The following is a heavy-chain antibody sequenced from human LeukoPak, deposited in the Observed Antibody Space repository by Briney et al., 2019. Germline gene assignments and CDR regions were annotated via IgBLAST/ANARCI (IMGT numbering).Heavy chain of an antibody. CDR3: ARGRVRYCSGGSCYSSLGYYSYYMDV. CDR1: GYTFTSYD. CDR2: MNPNSGNT. J-gene: IGHJ6*03. V-gene: IGHV1-8*01. Sequence: GASVKVSCKASGYTFTSYDINWVRQATGQGLEWMGWMNPNSGNTGYAQKFQGRVTMTRNTSISTAYMELSSLRSEDTAVYYCARGRVRYCSGGSCYSSLGYYSYYMDVWGKGPTVSVSS. D-gene: IGHD2-15*01.